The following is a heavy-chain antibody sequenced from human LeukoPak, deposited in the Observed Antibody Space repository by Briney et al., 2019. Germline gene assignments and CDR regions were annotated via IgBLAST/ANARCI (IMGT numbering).Heavy chain of an antibody. CDR1: GFTFSSYG. J-gene: IGHJ4*02. CDR3: AKDYFRYEYSSSSCDY. V-gene: IGHV3-30*02. D-gene: IGHD6-6*01. Sequence: PGGSLRLSCAASGFTFSSYGMHWVRQAPGKGLEWVAFIRYDGSNKYYADSVKGRSTISRDNSKNTLYLQMNSLRAEDTAVYYCAKDYFRYEYSSSSCDYWGQGTLVTVSS. CDR2: IRYDGSNK.